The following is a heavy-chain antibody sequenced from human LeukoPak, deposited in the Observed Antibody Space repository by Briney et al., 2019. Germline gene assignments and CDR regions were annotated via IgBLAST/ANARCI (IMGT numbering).Heavy chain of an antibody. J-gene: IGHJ5*02. CDR3: ARESDYYDSSGYNSHWFDP. CDR2: IYYSGTT. V-gene: IGHV4-39*07. Sequence: SETLSLTCTVSGGSISSSTYYWAWVRQPPGKGLEWIASIYYSGTTYYNPSLKSRVTISVDTSKNQFSLKLSSVTAADTAVYYCARESDYYDSSGYNSHWFDPWGQGTLVTVSS. CDR1: GGSISSSTYY. D-gene: IGHD3-22*01.